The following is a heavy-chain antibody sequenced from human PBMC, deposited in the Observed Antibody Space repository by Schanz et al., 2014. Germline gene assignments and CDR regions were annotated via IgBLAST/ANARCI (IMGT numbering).Heavy chain of an antibody. CDR2: IYDSGNT. CDR3: ARGGQGFGEPHQRLFEY. V-gene: IGHV4-4*02. CDR1: GASVSSDNW. Sequence: QVQLEESGAGLVKPSGTLSLTCAVSGASVSSDNWWNWVRQPPGKGLEWIGEIYDSGNTNYNPSHRGGVTMEEDDSKNQFSLQRTSVTAADTAVYYCARGGQGFGEPHQRLFEYWGPGTLVTVSS. D-gene: IGHD3-10*01. J-gene: IGHJ4*02.